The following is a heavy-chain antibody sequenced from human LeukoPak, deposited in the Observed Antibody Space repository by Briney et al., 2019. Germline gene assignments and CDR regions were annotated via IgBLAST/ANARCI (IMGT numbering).Heavy chain of an antibody. CDR1: GYTFSDYY. V-gene: IGHV1-2*02. D-gene: IGHD1-7*01. J-gene: IGHJ6*02. CDR2: VNPKSGGT. CDR3: ATLPPGLAHLSNPNYRRMDA. Sequence: ASVKVSCKASGYTFSDYYMHWVRQAPGQGLEWMGWVNPKSGGTNYARSFQGRISLTTDTTISTAYLDLSRLTSDDTAVYYCATLPPGLAHLSNPNYRRMDAWGQGTTVTVSS.